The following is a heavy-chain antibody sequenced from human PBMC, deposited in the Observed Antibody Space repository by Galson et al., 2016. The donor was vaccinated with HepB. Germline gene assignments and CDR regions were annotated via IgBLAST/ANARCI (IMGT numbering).Heavy chain of an antibody. Sequence: SETLSLTCTVSGGSVNTDDYYWSWIRQPPGKGLEWIGYIYYTEGTNYNPSLKSRVTISVDTSKSHFSLKLSSVTAADTAVYYCASLPRHSGSYYSRAFDIWGQGTMVTVSS. CDR3: ASLPRHSGSYYSRAFDI. CDR1: GGSVNTDDYY. D-gene: IGHD1-26*01. CDR2: IYYTEGT. V-gene: IGHV4-61*03. J-gene: IGHJ3*02.